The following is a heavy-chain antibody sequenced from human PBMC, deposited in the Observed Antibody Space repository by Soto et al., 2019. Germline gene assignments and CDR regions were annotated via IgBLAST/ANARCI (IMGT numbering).Heavy chain of an antibody. CDR3: ARDDVLCDGGRCYGVPLYV. D-gene: IGHD2-15*01. CDR1: GFTVSSKY. Sequence: EVHLVESGGGLVQPGGSLRLSCAASGFTVSSKYMSWVRQAPGKGLEWVSLIQSGGPTYYADSVKGRFTISRDTSENTLHLQRDRLRAEDTAVYYCARDDVLCDGGRCYGVPLYVWGKGTTVTVAS. V-gene: IGHV3-66*01. J-gene: IGHJ6*04. CDR2: IQSGGPT.